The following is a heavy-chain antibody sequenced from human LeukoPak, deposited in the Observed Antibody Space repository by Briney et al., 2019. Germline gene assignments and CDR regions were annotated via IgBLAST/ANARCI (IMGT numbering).Heavy chain of an antibody. V-gene: IGHV3-9*01. CDR3: AKVPAQWLVPKHDAFDI. Sequence: GGSLRLSCAASGFTFDDYAMHWVRQAPGKGLEWVSGISWNSGSIVYADSVKGRFTISRDNAKNSLYLQMNSLRAEDTALYYCAKVPAQWLVPKHDAFDIWGQGTMVTVSS. CDR1: GFTFDDYA. J-gene: IGHJ3*02. CDR2: ISWNSGSI. D-gene: IGHD6-19*01.